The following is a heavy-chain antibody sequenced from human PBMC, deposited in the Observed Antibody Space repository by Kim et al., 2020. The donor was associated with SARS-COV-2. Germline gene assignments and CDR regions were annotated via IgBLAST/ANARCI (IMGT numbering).Heavy chain of an antibody. V-gene: IGHV3-23*01. J-gene: IGHJ4*02. D-gene: IGHD1-7*01. CDR1: GFMFSGYA. CDR3: AKTGVTGTTWRHYFDY. CDR2: ISGSGDTT. Sequence: GGSLRLSCAASGFMFSGYAISWVRQAPGKGLEWVSAISGSGDTTYYADSVKGRVTISRDNSKNTLYLQINSLGVEDTAVYYCAKTGVTGTTWRHYFDYWGQGTLVTVS.